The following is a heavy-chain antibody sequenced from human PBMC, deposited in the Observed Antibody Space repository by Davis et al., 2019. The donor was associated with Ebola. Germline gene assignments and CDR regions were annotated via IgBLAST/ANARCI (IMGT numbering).Heavy chain of an antibody. J-gene: IGHJ6*02. D-gene: IGHD6-6*01. Sequence: SETLSLTCAVYGGSFSGYYWRWIRQPPGKGLEWIGEITHSGSTNYNPSLKSRVTISVDTSKNQFSLKLSSVTAADTAVYYCARGRDSSSFYYGMDVWGQGTTVTVSS. V-gene: IGHV4-34*01. CDR3: ARGRDSSSFYYGMDV. CDR1: GGSFSGYY. CDR2: ITHSGST.